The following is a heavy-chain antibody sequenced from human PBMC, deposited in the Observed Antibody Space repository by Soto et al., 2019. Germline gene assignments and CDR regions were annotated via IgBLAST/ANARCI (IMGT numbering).Heavy chain of an antibody. CDR1: GGSISSYY. V-gene: IGHV4-59*01. Sequence: SETLSLTCTVSGGSISSYYWSWIRQPPGKGLEWIGYIYYSGSTNYNPSLKSRVTISVDTSKNQFSLKLSSVTAADTAVYYCARAVYYYDSSGYNPRFDYWGQGTLVTVSS. D-gene: IGHD3-22*01. CDR3: ARAVYYYDSSGYNPRFDY. CDR2: IYYSGST. J-gene: IGHJ4*02.